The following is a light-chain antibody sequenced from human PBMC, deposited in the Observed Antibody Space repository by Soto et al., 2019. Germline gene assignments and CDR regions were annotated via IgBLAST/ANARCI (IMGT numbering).Light chain of an antibody. CDR2: GAS. CDR3: QQYGSSVT. V-gene: IGKV3-20*01. CDR1: QSVSSY. Sequence: EIVLTQSPATLSLSPGERATLSCRASQSVSSYLAWYQQKPGQAPRVLIYGASSRATGIPDRFSGSGSGTDFTLTISSLEPEDFAVYYCQQYGSSVTFGQGTRLE. J-gene: IGKJ5*01.